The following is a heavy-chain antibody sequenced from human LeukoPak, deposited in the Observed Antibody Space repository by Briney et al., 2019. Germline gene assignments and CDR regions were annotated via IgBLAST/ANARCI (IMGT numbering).Heavy chain of an antibody. V-gene: IGHV3-23*01. Sequence: GGSLSLSCAASGFSFSSYAMSWVRQAPGKGLEWVSGICAGGGNTYYADSVKDRFTISTDNSKNTLYLQMNSLRAEDTSVYYCAKSSAGSCFSSSAYWGQGTLVTVSS. J-gene: IGHJ4*02. CDR1: GFSFSSYA. CDR3: AKSSAGSCFSSSAY. D-gene: IGHD2-15*01. CDR2: ICAGGGNT.